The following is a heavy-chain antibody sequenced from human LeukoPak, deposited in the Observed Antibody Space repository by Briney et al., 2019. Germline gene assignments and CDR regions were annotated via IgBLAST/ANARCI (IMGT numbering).Heavy chain of an antibody. CDR1: GFTFSSYS. CDR2: ISSSSSYI. V-gene: IGHV3-21*01. J-gene: IGHJ4*02. D-gene: IGHD2/OR15-2a*01. CDR3: ARDLSPTPDY. Sequence: GGSLRLSCAASGFTFSSYSMNWVRQAPGKGLEWVSSISSSSSYIYYEDSVKGRFTISRDNAKTSLDLQMTSLRAEDTAVYYCARDLSPTPDYWGQGTLVTVSS.